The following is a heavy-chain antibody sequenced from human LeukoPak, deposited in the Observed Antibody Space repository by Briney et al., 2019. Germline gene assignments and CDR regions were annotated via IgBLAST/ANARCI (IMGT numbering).Heavy chain of an antibody. CDR2: ISSNGATT. CDR3: ARHGSAYSSPTRTFDY. CDR1: GFTFNRFY. J-gene: IGHJ4*02. D-gene: IGHD3-22*01. V-gene: IGHV3-64D*06. Sequence: GGSLRLSCSASGFTFNRFYLHWVRQAPGKGLEFVSHISSNGATTYYADSVKGRFTISRDNSKNTLYLQMSSLRADDTAVYYCARHGSAYSSPTRTFDYWGQGTLVAVSS.